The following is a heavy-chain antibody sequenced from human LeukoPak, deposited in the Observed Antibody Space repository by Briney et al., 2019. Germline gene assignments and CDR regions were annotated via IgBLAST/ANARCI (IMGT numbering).Heavy chain of an antibody. D-gene: IGHD3-16*02. CDR1: GYTFTVYY. CDR2: INPNSGGT. Sequence: ASVKVSCKASGYTFTVYYMHWVRQAPGQGLEWMGWINPNSGGTNYAQKFQGRVTMTRDTSVSTAYMELSRLRSDDTAVYYCARDASGVIPYYFDYWGQGTMVTVSS. J-gene: IGHJ4*02. CDR3: ARDASGVIPYYFDY. V-gene: IGHV1-2*02.